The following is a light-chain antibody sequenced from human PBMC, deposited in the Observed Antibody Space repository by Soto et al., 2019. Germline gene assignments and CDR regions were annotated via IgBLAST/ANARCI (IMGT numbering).Light chain of an antibody. CDR3: QHYNVWPLT. J-gene: IGKJ4*01. CDR1: QSVSSN. CDR2: VAS. Sequence: EIVMTQSPATLSVSPGERATLSCRASQSVSSNLAWYQQKPGQTPKLLIDVASTRATGIPARFSGSGSGKEFTLTISSLQSEDFAVYYCQHYNVWPLTFGGGTKVEFK. V-gene: IGKV3-15*01.